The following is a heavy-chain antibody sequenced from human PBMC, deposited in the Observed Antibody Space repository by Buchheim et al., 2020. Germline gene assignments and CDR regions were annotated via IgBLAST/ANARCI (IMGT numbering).Heavy chain of an antibody. J-gene: IGHJ4*02. CDR3: AKDSSGWYSVWNCLDY. Sequence: QVQLVESGGGVVQPGRSLRLSCVASGFTFSSYGMHWVRQAPGKGLEWVAVISYDGSNKYYADSVKGRFTISRDNSKKTLYLQMNSLRAEDTAVYYCAKDSSGWYSVWNCLDYWGQGTL. CDR2: ISYDGSNK. CDR1: GFTFSSYG. V-gene: IGHV3-30*18. D-gene: IGHD6-19*01.